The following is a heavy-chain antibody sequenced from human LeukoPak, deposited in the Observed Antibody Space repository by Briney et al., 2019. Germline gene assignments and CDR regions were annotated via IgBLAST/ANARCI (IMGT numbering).Heavy chain of an antibody. J-gene: IGHJ4*02. D-gene: IGHD3-22*01. CDR1: GFTFSTYR. CDR3: VRVTTTYCYDSGGYCDY. Sequence: KPGGSLRLSCAASGFTFSTYRMKWVRQAPGKGLEWVSSISSTSSHIYYADSVKGRFTISRDNAKNSLHLQMNSLRADDSAVYYCVRVTTTYCYDSGGYCDYWGQGTLVTVSS. CDR2: ISSTSSHI. V-gene: IGHV3-21*01.